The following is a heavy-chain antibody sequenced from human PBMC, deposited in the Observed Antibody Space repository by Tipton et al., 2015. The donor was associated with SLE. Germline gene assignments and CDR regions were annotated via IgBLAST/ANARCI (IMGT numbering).Heavy chain of an antibody. CDR2: ISNSETT. Sequence: TLSLTCTVSGGSISSGSYYWSWIRQAPGKGLEWIGYISNSETTNYNPSLKSRVTISVDTSKNQYSLRLTSVTAADTAVYYCARQLTSGYYYEFGYWGQGMLVTVSS. CDR3: ARQLTSGYYYEFGY. CDR1: GGSISSGSYY. V-gene: IGHV4-61*01. D-gene: IGHD3-22*01. J-gene: IGHJ4*02.